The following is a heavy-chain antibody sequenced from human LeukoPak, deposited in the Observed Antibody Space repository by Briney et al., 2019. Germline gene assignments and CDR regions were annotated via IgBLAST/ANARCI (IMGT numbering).Heavy chain of an antibody. V-gene: IGHV1-69*06. Sequence: SVKVSCKASGGTFSSYAISWVRQAPGQGLEWMGGIIPIFGTANYAQKFQGRVTITADKSTSTAYMELSSLRSEDTAVYYCASSSSNYYDSSGYYYGNWFDPWGQGTLVTVSS. J-gene: IGHJ5*02. CDR2: IIPIFGTA. CDR3: ASSSSNYYDSSGYYYGNWFDP. CDR1: GGTFSSYA. D-gene: IGHD3-22*01.